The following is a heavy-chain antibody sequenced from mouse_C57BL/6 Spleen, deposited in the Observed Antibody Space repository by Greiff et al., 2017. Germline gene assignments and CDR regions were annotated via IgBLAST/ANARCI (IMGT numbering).Heavy chain of an antibody. CDR2: INPNNGGT. D-gene: IGHD4-1*01. V-gene: IGHV1-26*01. J-gene: IGHJ3*01. CDR3: ARGRNWLAWFAY. CDR1: GYTFTDYY. Sequence: EVQLQQSGPELVKPGASVKISCKASGYTFTDYYMNWVKQSHGKSLEWIGDINPNNGGTSYNQKFKGKATLTVDKSSSTAYMELRSLTSEDSAVYYCARGRNWLAWFAYWGQGTLVTVSA.